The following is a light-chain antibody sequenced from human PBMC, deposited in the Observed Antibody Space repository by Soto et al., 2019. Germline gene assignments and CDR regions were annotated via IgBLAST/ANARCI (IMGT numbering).Light chain of an antibody. Sequence: AIRLTQSPSSFSASAGDRVTISCRASQDIDSNLAWYQQKPGKAPKLLISGASNLQSGVSSRFSGSGSGTDFTLTISSLQPEDSATYYCQQGNNFPPTFGQGTKVDIK. J-gene: IGKJ1*01. CDR1: QDIDSN. CDR2: GAS. V-gene: IGKV1-8*01. CDR3: QQGNNFPPT.